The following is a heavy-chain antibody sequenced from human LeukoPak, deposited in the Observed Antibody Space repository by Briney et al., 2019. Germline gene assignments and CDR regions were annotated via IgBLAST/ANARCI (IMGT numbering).Heavy chain of an antibody. CDR2: IYSSGST. CDR1: GGSISSYY. CDR3: ARADYYGSGSYYKGWFDP. D-gene: IGHD3-10*01. V-gene: IGHV4-4*09. Sequence: SETLSLTCTVSGGSISSYYWSWIRQPPGKGLEWIGYIYSSGSTNYNPSLKSRVTISVDTSKNQFSLKLSSVTAADTAVYYCARADYYGSGSYYKGWFDPWGQGALVTVSS. J-gene: IGHJ5*02.